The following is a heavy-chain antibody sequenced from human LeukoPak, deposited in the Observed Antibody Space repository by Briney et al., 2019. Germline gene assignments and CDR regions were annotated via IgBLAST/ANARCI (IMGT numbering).Heavy chain of an antibody. V-gene: IGHV3-21*01. Sequence: GGSLRLSCAASGFTFSSYSMNWVRQAPGKGLEWVSSISSSSSYIYYADSVKGRFTISRDNAKNSLYLQMNSLRVDDTAIYYCATIEVRYQLANVPDYWGQGTLVTVSS. D-gene: IGHD2-2*01. CDR3: ATIEVRYQLANVPDY. CDR1: GFTFSSYS. J-gene: IGHJ4*02. CDR2: ISSSSSYI.